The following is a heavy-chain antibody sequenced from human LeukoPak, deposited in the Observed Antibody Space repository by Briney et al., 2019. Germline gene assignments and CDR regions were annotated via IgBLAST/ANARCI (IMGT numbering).Heavy chain of an antibody. CDR2: ISPNNGST. J-gene: IGHJ5*01. CDR1: GYIFFNYG. Sequence: ASVKVSCKASGYIFFNYGISWVRQAPGQGLEWMGWISPNNGSTKFAERVQDRIIMTTDTSTSTAYMELRSLRSDDTAIYYCARDRHYDAATVFHPWGQGTLVTVSS. D-gene: IGHD3-3*01. V-gene: IGHV1-18*01. CDR3: ARDRHYDAATVFHP.